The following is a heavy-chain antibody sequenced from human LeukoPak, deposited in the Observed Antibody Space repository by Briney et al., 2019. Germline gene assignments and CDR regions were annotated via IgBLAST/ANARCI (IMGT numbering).Heavy chain of an antibody. D-gene: IGHD3-10*01. Sequence: QSGGSLRLSCAASGFSFSGSAMRWVRQTSGKGLEWVGRIRSKSNSYATAYAASVKGRFTISRDDSKNTAYLQMSSLKTEDTAVYYCTRQRFGELAWGQGTTVTVSS. CDR1: GFSFSGSA. CDR3: TRQRFGELA. CDR2: IRSKSNSYAT. J-gene: IGHJ6*02. V-gene: IGHV3-73*01.